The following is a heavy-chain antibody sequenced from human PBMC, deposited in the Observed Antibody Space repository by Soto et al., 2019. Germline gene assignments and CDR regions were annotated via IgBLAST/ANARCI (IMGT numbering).Heavy chain of an antibody. Sequence: KTSETLSLTCTVSGGSISSYYWSWIRQPPGKGLEWIGYIYYSGSTNYNPSLKSRVTISVDTSKNQFSLKLSSVTAADTAVYYCARSYYGGNSIDWFDPWGQGTLVTVSS. CDR3: ARSYYGGNSIDWFDP. CDR2: IYYSGST. V-gene: IGHV4-59*08. CDR1: GGSISSYY. D-gene: IGHD4-17*01. J-gene: IGHJ5*02.